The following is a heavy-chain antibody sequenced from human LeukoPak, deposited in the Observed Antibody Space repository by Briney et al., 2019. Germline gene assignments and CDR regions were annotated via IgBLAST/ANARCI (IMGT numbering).Heavy chain of an antibody. J-gene: IGHJ4*02. Sequence: WGSLRLSCAASGFTCSSYGRHWVRQAPGKGLEWVAFIRYDGSNKYYADSVKGRFTISRDNAKNSLYLQMNSLRAEDTAVYYCARELYGSGPHGFDYWGQGTLVTVSS. CDR3: ARELYGSGPHGFDY. D-gene: IGHD3-10*01. CDR2: IRYDGSNK. V-gene: IGHV3-30*02. CDR1: GFTCSSYG.